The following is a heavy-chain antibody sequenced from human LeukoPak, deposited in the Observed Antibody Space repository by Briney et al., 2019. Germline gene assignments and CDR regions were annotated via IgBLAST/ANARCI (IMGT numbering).Heavy chain of an antibody. CDR3: ARNTTEVVTAKWFDP. J-gene: IGHJ5*02. Sequence: SETLSLTCAVSGYSISSGDYWGRIRQPPGKGLEWIGSIYHSGSTHYNPSLKSRVTISVDTSKNQFSLKLSSVTAADTAVYYCARNTTEVVTAKWFDPWGQGTLVTVSS. CDR2: IYHSGST. V-gene: IGHV4-38-2*01. D-gene: IGHD2-21*02. CDR1: GYSISSGDY.